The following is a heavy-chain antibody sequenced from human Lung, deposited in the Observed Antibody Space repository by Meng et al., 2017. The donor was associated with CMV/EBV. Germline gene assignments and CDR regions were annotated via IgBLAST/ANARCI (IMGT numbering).Heavy chain of an antibody. CDR2: INPKSGGT. V-gene: IGHV1-2*02. Sequence: ASVKVSCKASGYTFTDLYIHWLRRAPGRGPEWVGWINPKSGGTNYAQKFEGRVAMTTDTSTRTVYLEIDRLRIDDTAMYCCARDVESGAADYWGQGTLVTVSS. J-gene: IGHJ4*02. CDR1: GYTFTDLY. CDR3: ARDVESGAADY. D-gene: IGHD7-27*01.